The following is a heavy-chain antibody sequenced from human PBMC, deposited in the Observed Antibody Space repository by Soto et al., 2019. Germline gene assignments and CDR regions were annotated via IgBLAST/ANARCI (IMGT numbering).Heavy chain of an antibody. CDR3: ARANFDRRDGTLNREYYFDY. Sequence: QVQLVESGGGVVQPGRSLRLSCAASGFTFSSYGMHWVRQAPGKGLEWVAVIWYDGSNKYYADSVKGRFTISRDNSKNTRYLQMNSLRAEDTAVYYFARANFDRRDGTLNREYYFDYWGQGTLVTVSS. J-gene: IGHJ4*02. D-gene: IGHD3-10*01. V-gene: IGHV3-33*01. CDR1: GFTFSSYG. CDR2: IWYDGSNK.